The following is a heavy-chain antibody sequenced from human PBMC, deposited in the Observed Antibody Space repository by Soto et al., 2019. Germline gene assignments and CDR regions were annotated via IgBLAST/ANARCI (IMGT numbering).Heavy chain of an antibody. CDR2: IKSKTDGGTT. J-gene: IGHJ6*02. V-gene: IGHV3-15*07. CDR1: GFTFSNAW. CDR3: TTESDSSGYYYHDYYYGMDV. Sequence: GGSLRLSCAASGFTFSNAWMNWVRQAPGKGLEWVGRIKSKTDGGTTDYAAPVKGRFTISRDDSKNTLYLQMNSLKTEDTAVYYCTTESDSSGYYYHDYYYGMDVWGQGTTVTVSS. D-gene: IGHD3-22*01.